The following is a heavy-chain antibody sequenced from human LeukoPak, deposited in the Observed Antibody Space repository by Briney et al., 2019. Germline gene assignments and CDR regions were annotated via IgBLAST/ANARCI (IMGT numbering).Heavy chain of an antibody. V-gene: IGHV3-23*01. CDR2: ISGSGGST. CDR1: AFAFSSYA. Sequence: GGSLRLSCTASAFAFSSYAMSWVRQAPGKGLEWVSAISGSGGSTYYADSVKGRFTISRDNSKNTLYLQMNSLRAEDTAVYYCAKDSRHIVVVTAIPPYYFDYWGQGTLVTVSS. D-gene: IGHD2-21*02. J-gene: IGHJ4*02. CDR3: AKDSRHIVVVTAIPPYYFDY.